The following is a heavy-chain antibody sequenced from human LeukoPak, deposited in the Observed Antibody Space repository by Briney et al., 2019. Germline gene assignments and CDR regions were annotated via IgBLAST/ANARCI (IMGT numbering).Heavy chain of an antibody. J-gene: IGHJ4*02. D-gene: IGHD2-15*01. CDR3: ARASGRVVAYYFDY. CDR2: ISSSGSTI. V-gene: IGHV3-11*04. Sequence: PGGSLRLSCAASGFSFSDYYMSWIRQAPGKGLGWVSYISSSGSTIYYADSVKGRFTISRDNAKNSLYLQMNRLRAEDTAVYYCARASGRVVAYYFDYWGQGTLVTVSS. CDR1: GFSFSDYY.